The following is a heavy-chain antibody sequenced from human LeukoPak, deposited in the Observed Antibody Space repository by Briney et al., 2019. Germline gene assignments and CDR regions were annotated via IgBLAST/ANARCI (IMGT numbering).Heavy chain of an antibody. D-gene: IGHD6-6*01. CDR3: ARAYSSSSFDH. J-gene: IGHJ4*02. Sequence: ASVTVSCTASGYTFTNYGFSWVRQAPGQGLEWMGWISAYNGNTNDAQKFQGRVTMTTDTSTSTAYMELRSLTPDDAAVYYCARAYSSSSFDHWGQGTLVTVSS. CDR2: ISAYNGNT. CDR1: GYTFTNYG. V-gene: IGHV1-18*01.